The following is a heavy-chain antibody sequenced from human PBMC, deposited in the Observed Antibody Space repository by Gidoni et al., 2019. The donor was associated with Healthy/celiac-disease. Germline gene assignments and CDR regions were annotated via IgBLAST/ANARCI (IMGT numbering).Heavy chain of an antibody. D-gene: IGHD6-6*01. CDR2: ISSNGGST. V-gene: IGHV3-64D*06. Sequence: EVQLVESGGGLVQPGGSLRLSCSASGFTFSSYAMHWVRQAPGKGQEYVSAISSNGGSTYYADSVKGRFTISRDNSKNTLYLQMSSLRAEDTAVYHCVKGEYSSSSELGYWGQGTLVTVSS. CDR1: GFTFSSYA. J-gene: IGHJ4*02. CDR3: VKGEYSSSSELGY.